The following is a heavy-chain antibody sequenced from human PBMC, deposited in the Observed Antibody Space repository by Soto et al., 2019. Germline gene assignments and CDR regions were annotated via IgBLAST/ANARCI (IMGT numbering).Heavy chain of an antibody. CDR2: INPNSGGT. J-gene: IGHJ5*02. Sequence: QVQLVQSGAEVKKPGASVKVSCKASGYTFTGYYMHWVRQAPGQGLEWMGWINPNSGGTNYAQKFQGWVTTTRDTSISTAYMELSRLRSDDTAVYYCARGSYDFWSGYRPNNWFDPWGQGTLVTVSS. V-gene: IGHV1-2*04. CDR3: ARGSYDFWSGYRPNNWFDP. D-gene: IGHD3-3*01. CDR1: GYTFTGYY.